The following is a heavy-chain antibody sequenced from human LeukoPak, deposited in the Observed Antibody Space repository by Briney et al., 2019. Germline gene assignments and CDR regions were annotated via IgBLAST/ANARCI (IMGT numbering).Heavy chain of an antibody. CDR1: GFTFSRYT. CDR3: ASEPYGDYHHMGPTPFDP. Sequence: GGSLRLSCAASGFTFSRYTMHWIRQSPDKGLEWVANIKQDGSEKYYVDSVKGRFTISRDNAKNSLYLQMNRLRAEDTAVYYCASEPYGDYHHMGPTPFDPWGQGTLVTVSS. J-gene: IGHJ5*02. D-gene: IGHD4-17*01. CDR2: IKQDGSEK. V-gene: IGHV3-7*01.